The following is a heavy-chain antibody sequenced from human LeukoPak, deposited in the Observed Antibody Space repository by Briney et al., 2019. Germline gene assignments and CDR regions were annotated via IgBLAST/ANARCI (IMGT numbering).Heavy chain of an antibody. D-gene: IGHD6-19*01. V-gene: IGHV4-39*07. CDR1: GGSISSSSYY. J-gene: IGHJ4*02. CDR3: AAIQSGWFQLDY. Sequence: PSETLSLTCTVSGGSISSSSYYWGWIRQPPGKGLEWIGSIYYSGSTYYNPSLKSRVTISVDTSKNQFSLKLSSVTAADTAVYYCAAIQSGWFQLDYWGQGTLVTVSS. CDR2: IYYSGST.